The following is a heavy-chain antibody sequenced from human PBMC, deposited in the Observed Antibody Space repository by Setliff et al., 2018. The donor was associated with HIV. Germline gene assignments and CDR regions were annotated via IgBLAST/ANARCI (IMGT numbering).Heavy chain of an antibody. D-gene: IGHD3-10*01. CDR2: ISAYNGNT. CDR3: ARDLITMVRGVIQDY. Sequence: ASVKVSCKASGYTFTSYGISWVRQAPGQGLKWVGWISAYNGNTSYAQKLQGRVTMTTDTSTSTAYMELRSLRSDDTAVYYCARDLITMVRGVIQDYWGQGTLVTVSS. J-gene: IGHJ4*02. V-gene: IGHV1-18*01. CDR1: GYTFTSYG.